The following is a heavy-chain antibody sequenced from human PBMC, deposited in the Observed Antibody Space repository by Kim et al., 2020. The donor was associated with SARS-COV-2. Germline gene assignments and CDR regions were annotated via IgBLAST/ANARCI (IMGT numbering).Heavy chain of an antibody. V-gene: IGHV4-39*01. CDR1: GGSISSSSYY. D-gene: IGHD3-9*01. CDR3: ARSGRFYRYFDWPYYFDY. CDR2: IYYSGST. J-gene: IGHJ4*02. Sequence: SETLSLTCTVSGGSISSSSYYWGWIRQPPGKGLEWIGSIYYSGSTYYNPSLKSRVTISVDTSKNQFSLKLSSVTAADTAVYYCARSGRFYRYFDWPYYFDYWGQGTLVTVSS.